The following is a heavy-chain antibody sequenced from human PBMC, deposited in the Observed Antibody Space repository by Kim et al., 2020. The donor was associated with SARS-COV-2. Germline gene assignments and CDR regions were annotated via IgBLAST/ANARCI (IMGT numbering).Heavy chain of an antibody. J-gene: IGHJ4*02. V-gene: IGHV3-48*03. Sequence: GGSLRLSCAASGFTFSSYEMNWVREAPGKGLEWVSYMSSSGSAIYYADSVKGRFASSRDNAQNSLYLQMNSLRAEDTAVYYCARGGTYCGGDCPGYWGQGTLVTVSS. CDR2: MSSSGSAI. D-gene: IGHD2-21*02. CDR1: GFTFSSYE. CDR3: ARGGTYCGGDCPGY.